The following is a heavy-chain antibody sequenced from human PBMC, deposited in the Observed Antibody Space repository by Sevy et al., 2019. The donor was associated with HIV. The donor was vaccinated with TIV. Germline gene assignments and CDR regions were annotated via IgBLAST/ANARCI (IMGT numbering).Heavy chain of an antibody. V-gene: IGHV3-21*01. CDR2: ISSSSSYI. D-gene: IGHD2-2*01. CDR3: ARDRGCSSTSCQRYYYYGMDV. CDR1: GFTFSSYS. J-gene: IGHJ6*02. Sequence: GGSLRLSCAASGFTFSSYSMNWVRQAPGKGLEWVSSISSSSSYIYYADSGKGRFTISRDNAKNSLYLQMKSLRAEDTVVYYCARDRGCSSTSCQRYYYYGMDVWGQGTTVTVSS.